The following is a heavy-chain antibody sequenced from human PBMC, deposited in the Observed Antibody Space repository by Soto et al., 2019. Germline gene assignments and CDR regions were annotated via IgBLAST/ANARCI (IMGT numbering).Heavy chain of an antibody. V-gene: IGHV1-46*01. CDR2: INPNGGST. CDR1: ADTFTSYY. Sequence: ASVKVSCKAPADTFTSYYIHWVRQAPGHGLEWMGIINPNGGSTRFAQTFQGRITMTRDTSTSTVYMELRSLRSDDTAVYYCAREGYCTNGVCYNNDYYYYYGMDVWGQGPTVTVSS. J-gene: IGHJ6*02. CDR3: AREGYCTNGVCYNNDYYYYYGMDV. D-gene: IGHD2-8*01.